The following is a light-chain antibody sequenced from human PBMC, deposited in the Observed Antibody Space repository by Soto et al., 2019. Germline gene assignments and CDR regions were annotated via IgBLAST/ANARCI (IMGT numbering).Light chain of an antibody. J-gene: IGKJ4*01. CDR1: QSVNIN. CDR2: GAS. Sequence: EIAMTQSPVTLSASPGESVTLSCRASQSVNINLAWYQQRPGQAPRVLIYGASNRASGIPDRFSGSGSGTDVTLTISSLEPDDFALYYCQQYKEWPSLSFGGGTRVEIK. V-gene: IGKV3D-15*01. CDR3: QQYKEWPSLS.